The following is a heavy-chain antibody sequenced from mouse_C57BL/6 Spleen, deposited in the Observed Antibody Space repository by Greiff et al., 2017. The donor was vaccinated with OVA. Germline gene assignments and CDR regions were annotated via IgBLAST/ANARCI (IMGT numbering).Heavy chain of an antibody. Sequence: QVQLQQPGAELVMPGASVKLSCKASGYTFTSYWMHWVKQRPGQGLEWIGEIDPSDSYTNYNQKFKGKSTLTVDKSSSTAYMQRSSQTSEDSAVYYSARRRTYYGWFAYWGQGTLVTVSA. CDR3: ARRRTYYGWFAY. V-gene: IGHV1-69*01. CDR2: IDPSDSYT. D-gene: IGHD2-10*01. CDR1: GYTFTSYW. J-gene: IGHJ3*01.